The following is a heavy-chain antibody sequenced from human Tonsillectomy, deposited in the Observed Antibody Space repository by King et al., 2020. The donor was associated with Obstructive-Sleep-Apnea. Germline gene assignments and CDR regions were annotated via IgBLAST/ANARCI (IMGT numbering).Heavy chain of an antibody. D-gene: IGHD2-2*01. CDR1: GGSISSGGYY. CDR2: IYYRGRT. Sequence: VQLQESGPGLVKPSQTLSLTCTVSGGSISSGGYYWNWIRQHPGKGLEWIGYIYYRGRTYYNPSLKSRVIISVDTSKNQFSLKLSSVTAADTAMYYCARGQDIVVSDHWGQGILVTVSS. J-gene: IGHJ4*02. V-gene: IGHV4-31*03. CDR3: ARGQDIVVSDH.